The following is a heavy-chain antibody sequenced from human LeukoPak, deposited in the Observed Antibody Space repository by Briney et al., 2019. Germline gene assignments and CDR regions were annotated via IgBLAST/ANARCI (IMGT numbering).Heavy chain of an antibody. CDR1: GFTFSSYA. CDR2: ISGSGGST. CDR3: AEQDFWSGSHAFDI. V-gene: IGHV3-23*01. D-gene: IGHD3-3*01. J-gene: IGHJ3*02. Sequence: GGSLRLSCAASGFTFSSYAMSWVRQASGKGLEWVSAISGSGGSTYYADSVKGRFTISRDNSKNTLYLQMNSLRAEDTAVYYCAEQDFWSGSHAFDIWGQGTMVTVSS.